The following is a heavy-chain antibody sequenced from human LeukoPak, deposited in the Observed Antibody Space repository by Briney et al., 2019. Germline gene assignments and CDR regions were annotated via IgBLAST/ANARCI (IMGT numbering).Heavy chain of an antibody. CDR3: ATSAYDILTGYFDY. CDR1: GFTFSSYA. CDR2: ISGSGGST. Sequence: GGSLRLSCAASGFTFSSYAMSWVRQAPGKGLEWVSAISGSGGSTYYADSVKGRFTIYRDNSKNTLYLQMNSLRAEDTALYYCATSAYDILTGYFDYWGQGTLVTVSS. J-gene: IGHJ4*02. D-gene: IGHD3-9*01. V-gene: IGHV3-23*01.